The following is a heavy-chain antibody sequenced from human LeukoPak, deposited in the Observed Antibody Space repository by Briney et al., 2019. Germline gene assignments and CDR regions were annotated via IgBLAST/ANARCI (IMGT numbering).Heavy chain of an antibody. CDR1: GYSISSGYY. J-gene: IGHJ4*02. Sequence: SETPSLTCTVSGYSISSGYYWGWIRQPPGKGLEWIGSIYHSGSTYYNPSLKSRVTISIDTSKNQFSLKLSSVTAADTAVYYCARGTLNFDYWGQGTLVTVSS. V-gene: IGHV4-38-2*02. CDR3: ARGTLNFDY. D-gene: IGHD1-1*01. CDR2: IYHSGST.